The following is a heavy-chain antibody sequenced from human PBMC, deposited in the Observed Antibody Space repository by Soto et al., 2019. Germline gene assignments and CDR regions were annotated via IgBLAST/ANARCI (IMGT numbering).Heavy chain of an antibody. Sequence: GGSLRLSCAASGFTFSSYAMSWVRQAPGKGLEWVSAISGSGGSTYYADSVKGRFTISRDNSKNTLYLQMNSLRAEDTDVYYCATRYSSSWYYFDSWGQGTLVTVSS. V-gene: IGHV3-23*01. CDR3: ATRYSSSWYYFDS. J-gene: IGHJ4*02. CDR1: GFTFSSYA. D-gene: IGHD6-13*01. CDR2: ISGSGGST.